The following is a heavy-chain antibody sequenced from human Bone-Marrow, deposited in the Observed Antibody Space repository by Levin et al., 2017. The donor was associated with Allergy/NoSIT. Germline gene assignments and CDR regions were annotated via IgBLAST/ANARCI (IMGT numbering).Heavy chain of an antibody. V-gene: IGHV3-23*01. J-gene: IGHJ4*02. D-gene: IGHD3-16*02. CDR3: AKGEDTSLSQFAY. CDR2: IGSSGAST. CDR1: GFTFSSLA. Sequence: GGSLRLSCAASGFTFSSLAMSWVRQAPGKGLEWVSTIGSSGASTYYADSVKGRFTISRDNGRDIVYLQMNSLRVDDTALYYCAKGEDTSLSQFAYWGQGARVTVSS.